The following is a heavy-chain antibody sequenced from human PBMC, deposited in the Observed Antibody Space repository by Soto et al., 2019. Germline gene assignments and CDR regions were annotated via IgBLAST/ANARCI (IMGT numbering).Heavy chain of an antibody. Sequence: SVKVSCKASGYTFTSYGISWVRQAPGQGLEWMGRIIPILGIANYAQKFQGRVTITADKSTSTAYMELSSLRSEDTAVYYCARDSHRPVTDFWSGYPDMDVWGKGTTVTVSS. CDR2: IIPILGIA. J-gene: IGHJ6*03. CDR1: GYTFTSYG. CDR3: ARDSHRPVTDFWSGYPDMDV. D-gene: IGHD3-3*01. V-gene: IGHV1-69*04.